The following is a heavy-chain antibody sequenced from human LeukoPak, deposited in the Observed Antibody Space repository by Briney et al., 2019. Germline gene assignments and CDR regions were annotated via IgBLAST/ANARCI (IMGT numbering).Heavy chain of an antibody. D-gene: IGHD3-10*01. CDR3: ARDLLLFVYYGMDV. Sequence: ASVKVSCKASGGTFSSYAISWVRQAPGQGLEWMGRIIPILGIANYAQEFQGRVTITADKSTSTAYMELSSLRSEDTAVYYCARDLLLFVYYGMDVWGQGTTVNVSS. CDR2: IIPILGIA. V-gene: IGHV1-69*04. CDR1: GGTFSSYA. J-gene: IGHJ6*02.